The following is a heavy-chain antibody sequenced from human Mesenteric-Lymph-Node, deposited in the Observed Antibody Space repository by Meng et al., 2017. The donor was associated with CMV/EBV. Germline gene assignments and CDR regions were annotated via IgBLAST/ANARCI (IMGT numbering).Heavy chain of an antibody. CDR2: INPTSGDT. D-gene: IGHD3-10*01. Sequence: ASVKVSCKASGYTFTGYYMHWVRQAPGQGLEWMGWINPTSGDTIYAQKFQGRVTMTRDTSISTAYMELSRLKSNDTAMYYCARDYYFSGSFSRNYYLDYWGQGTLVTVSS. J-gene: IGHJ4*02. CDR1: GYTFTGYY. CDR3: ARDYYFSGSFSRNYYLDY. V-gene: IGHV1-2*02.